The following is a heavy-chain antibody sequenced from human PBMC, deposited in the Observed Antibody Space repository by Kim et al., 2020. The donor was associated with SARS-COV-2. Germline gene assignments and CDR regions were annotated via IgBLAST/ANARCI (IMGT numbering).Heavy chain of an antibody. V-gene: IGHV3-64D*06. D-gene: IGHD1-26*01. CDR3: VKDGWDNNAFDI. J-gene: IGHJ3*02. Sequence: YSADSVQGRFTSDRDNSKDTLYLQMSRLRAEDTAVYYCVKDGWDNNAFDIWGQGTMVTVSS.